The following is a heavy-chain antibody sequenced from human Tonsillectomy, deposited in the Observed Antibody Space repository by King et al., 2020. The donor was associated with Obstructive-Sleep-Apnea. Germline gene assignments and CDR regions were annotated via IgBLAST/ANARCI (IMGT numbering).Heavy chain of an antibody. J-gene: IGHJ4*02. CDR1: GGSISSSSYY. Sequence: LQLQESGPGLVKPSETLSLTCTVFGGSISSSSYYWGWIRQPPGKGLEWIGSIYYSGRTYYNPSLKSRVTISVDTSKNQFSLKLSPVTAADTAVYYCARDWPIVATDYWGQGTLVTVSS. CDR3: ARDWPIVATDY. V-gene: IGHV4-39*07. D-gene: IGHD5-12*01. CDR2: IYYSGRT.